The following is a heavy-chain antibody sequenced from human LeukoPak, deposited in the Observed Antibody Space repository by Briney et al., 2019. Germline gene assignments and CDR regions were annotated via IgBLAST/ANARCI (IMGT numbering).Heavy chain of an antibody. CDR3: ARGLQIGFLEY. J-gene: IGHJ4*02. D-gene: IGHD4-11*01. Sequence: ASVKVSCKASGYTFPNYGISWVRQAPGQGLEWMGWISTYNGDTNYAQKLQGRVTLTTDTSTSTAYMDLRSLTSDDTAVYYCARGLQIGFLEYWGQGTLVTVSS. CDR2: ISTYNGDT. V-gene: IGHV1-18*01. CDR1: GYTFPNYG.